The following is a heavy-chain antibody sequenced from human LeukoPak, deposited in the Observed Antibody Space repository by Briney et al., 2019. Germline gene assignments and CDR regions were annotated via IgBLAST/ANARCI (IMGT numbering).Heavy chain of an antibody. D-gene: IGHD3-3*02. CDR1: GGSISSYY. V-gene: IGHV4-59*01. Sequence: SETLSLTCTVSGGSISSYYWSWIRQPPGKGLEWIGYIYYRGSTNYNPSLKSRVTISVDTSKNQFSLKLSSVTAADTAVYYCARELAFLLDPWGQGTLVTVSS. CDR3: ARELAFLLDP. J-gene: IGHJ5*02. CDR2: IYYRGST.